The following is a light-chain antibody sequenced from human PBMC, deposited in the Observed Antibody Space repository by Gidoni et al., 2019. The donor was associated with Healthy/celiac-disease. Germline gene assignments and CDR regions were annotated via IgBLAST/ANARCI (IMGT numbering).Light chain of an antibody. CDR2: AAS. J-gene: IGKJ4*01. Sequence: DIQMTQSPSSVSASVGDRVTITCRASQGISSWVAWYQQKPGKAPKLLIYAASSLQSGVPSRFSGSGSGTDFTLTISSLQPEYFATYYCQQANSFLTLTFGGGTKVEIK. CDR1: QGISSW. CDR3: QQANSFLTLT. V-gene: IGKV1-12*01.